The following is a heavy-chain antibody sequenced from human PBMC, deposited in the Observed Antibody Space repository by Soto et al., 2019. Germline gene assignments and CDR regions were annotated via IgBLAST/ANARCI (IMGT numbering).Heavy chain of an antibody. Sequence: QVQLVESGGGVVQPGRSLRLSCAASGFTFSSYPLHWVRRLQGKGREGVAVISYDGSNKYYADSVKGRFTISRDNSKNTLYLQMNSLRAEDTAVYYCARDICSSTSCYDYYYYGMDVWGQGTTVTVSS. J-gene: IGHJ6*02. V-gene: IGHV3-30-3*01. D-gene: IGHD2-2*01. CDR2: ISYDGSNK. CDR3: ARDICSSTSCYDYYYYGMDV. CDR1: GFTFSSYP.